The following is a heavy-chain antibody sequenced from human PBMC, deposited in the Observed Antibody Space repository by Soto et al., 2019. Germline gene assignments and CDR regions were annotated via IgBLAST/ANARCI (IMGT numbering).Heavy chain of an antibody. J-gene: IGHJ4*02. V-gene: IGHV4-34*01. Sequence: QVQLQQWGAGMLKPSETLSLTCAVYGGSLSGYYWSWIRQPPGKGLEWIGEINHSGSTNYNPSLKHRVSISVDKYKNHFSLKLSSVTAADSAVYYCARGWGRIFDYWGQGTLVNVSS. CDR3: ARGWGRIFDY. CDR2: INHSGST. CDR1: GGSLSGYY. D-gene: IGHD7-27*01.